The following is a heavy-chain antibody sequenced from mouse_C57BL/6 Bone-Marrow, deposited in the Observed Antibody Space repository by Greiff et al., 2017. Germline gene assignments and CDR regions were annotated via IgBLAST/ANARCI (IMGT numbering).Heavy chain of an antibody. D-gene: IGHD1-1*01. CDR1: GFTFSSYA. CDR3: ARGDPYYGRDYWYFDV. CDR2: ISDGGSYT. V-gene: IGHV5-4*01. J-gene: IGHJ1*03. Sequence: EVHLVESGGGLVKPGGSLKLSCAASGFTFSSYAMSWVRQTPEKRLEWVATISDGGSYTYYPDNVKGRFTISRDNAKNNLYLQVSHLKSEDTAMYYCARGDPYYGRDYWYFDVWGTGTTVTVSS.